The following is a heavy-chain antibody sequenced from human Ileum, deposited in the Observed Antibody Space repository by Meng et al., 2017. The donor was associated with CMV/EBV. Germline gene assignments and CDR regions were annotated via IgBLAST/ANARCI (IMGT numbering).Heavy chain of an antibody. V-gene: IGHV3-23*01. D-gene: IGHD2-2*01. CDR3: AKRVVPAGGKYYGMDV. Sequence: GESLKISCAASGFTFSSYAMSWVRQAPGKGLEWVSAISGSGGSTYYADSVKGRFTISRDNSKNTLYLQMNSLRAEDTAVYYCAKRVVPAGGKYYGMDVWGQGTTVTVSS. CDR2: ISGSGGST. J-gene: IGHJ6*02. CDR1: GFTFSSYA.